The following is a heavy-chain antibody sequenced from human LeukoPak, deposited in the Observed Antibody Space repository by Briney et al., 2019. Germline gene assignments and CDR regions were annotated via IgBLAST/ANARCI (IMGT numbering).Heavy chain of an antibody. J-gene: IGHJ4*02. CDR2: IYYSGST. V-gene: IGHV4-39*07. D-gene: IGHD5-18*01. Sequence: KTSETLSLTCTVSGGSISSSSYYWGWIRQPPGKGLEWIGSIYYSGSTNYNPSLKSRVTISVDTSKNQFSLKLSSVTAADTAVYYCAIKDTAMVTAYIDYWGQGTLVTVSS. CDR1: GGSISSSSYY. CDR3: AIKDTAMVTAYIDY.